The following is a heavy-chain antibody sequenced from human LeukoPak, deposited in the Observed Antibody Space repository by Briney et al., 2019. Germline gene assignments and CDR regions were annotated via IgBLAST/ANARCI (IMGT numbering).Heavy chain of an antibody. CDR2: ISADNGNA. J-gene: IGHJ4*02. V-gene: IGHV1-18*01. CDR1: GYTFSSYG. Sequence: ASVKVSCKASGYTFSSYGISWVRQAPGQGLEWMGWISADNGNANYVQKFQGRVTMTTDTSTSTAYMELRSLRSDDTAVYYCARALYHTFDYWGQGTLVTVSS. D-gene: IGHD2-2*01. CDR3: ARALYHTFDY.